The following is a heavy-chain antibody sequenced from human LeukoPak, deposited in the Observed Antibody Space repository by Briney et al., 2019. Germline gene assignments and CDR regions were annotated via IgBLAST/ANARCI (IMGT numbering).Heavy chain of an antibody. J-gene: IGHJ5*02. Sequence: PSGTLSLTCTISGASISTGGFYWTWIRQPPGEGLEWIGYIYYSGSTYYNPSLKSRVTISVDTSKNQFSLKLSSVTAADTAVYYCARESQYYYDSSGYTWGQGTLVTVSS. D-gene: IGHD3-22*01. CDR3: ARESQYYYDSSGYT. V-gene: IGHV4-31*03. CDR2: IYYSGST. CDR1: GASISTGGFY.